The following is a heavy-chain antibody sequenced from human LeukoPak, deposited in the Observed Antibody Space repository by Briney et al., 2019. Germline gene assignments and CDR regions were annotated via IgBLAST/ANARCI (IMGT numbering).Heavy chain of an antibody. CDR3: ARGSSKYVFGYYMDV. CDR2: SNPKTGGT. CDR1: GYTFTGYY. J-gene: IGHJ6*03. D-gene: IGHD4-11*01. Sequence: GASVKASCKASGYTFTGYYIHWARRAPGQGLGWGGGSNPKTGGTNYAQKFLDRVTMTTDMSTSTAYMELIRLRSRDTAVYFCARGSSKYVFGYYMDVWGKGTTIIVSS. V-gene: IGHV1-2*02.